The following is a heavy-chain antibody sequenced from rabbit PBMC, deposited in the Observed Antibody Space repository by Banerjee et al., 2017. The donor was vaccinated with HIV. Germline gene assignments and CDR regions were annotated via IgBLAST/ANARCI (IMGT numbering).Heavy chain of an antibody. J-gene: IGHJ3*01. V-gene: IGHV1S40*01. D-gene: IGHD1-1*01. CDR3: ARSLATSDPRLDL. CDR1: GFSFSGSYW. CDR2: VSTGGRT. Sequence: QSLEESGGDLVKPGASLTLTCTASGFSFSGSYWIWWVRQAPGKGLEYIGDVSTGGRTIYATWAKGRFTISKTSSTTVTLQMTSLTAADTATYFCARSLATSDPRLDLWGPGTLVTVS.